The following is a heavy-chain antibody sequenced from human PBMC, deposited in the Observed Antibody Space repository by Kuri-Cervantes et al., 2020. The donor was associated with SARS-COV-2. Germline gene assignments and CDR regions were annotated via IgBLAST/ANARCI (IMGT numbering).Heavy chain of an antibody. CDR1: GFTFDDYG. CDR2: INWNGGST. Sequence: GESLKISCAASGFTFDDYGVSWVRQASGKGLEWVSGINWNGGSTGYADSVKGRFTISRDNAKNSLYLQMNSLRAEDTALYYCARDPLTVTTWSSSYYYGMDVWGQGTTVTVSS. V-gene: IGHV3-20*04. J-gene: IGHJ6*02. D-gene: IGHD4-17*01. CDR3: ARDPLTVTTWSSSYYYGMDV.